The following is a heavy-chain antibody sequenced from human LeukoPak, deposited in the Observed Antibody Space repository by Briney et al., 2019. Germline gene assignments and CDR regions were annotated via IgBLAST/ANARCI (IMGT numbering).Heavy chain of an antibody. CDR1: GGTFSSYA. V-gene: IGHV1-69*04. CDR2: IIPILDIT. Sequence: SVKVSCKASGGTFSSYAISWVRQAPGQGLECMGRIIPILDITNYAQKFQGRVTITADKSTSTAYMELSSLRSEDTAVFYCARGLAWFGDWYFDLWGRGTLVTVSS. J-gene: IGHJ2*01. D-gene: IGHD3-10*01. CDR3: ARGLAWFGDWYFDL.